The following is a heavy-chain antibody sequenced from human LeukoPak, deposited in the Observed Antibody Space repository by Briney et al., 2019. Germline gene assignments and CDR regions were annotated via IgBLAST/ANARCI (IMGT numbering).Heavy chain of an antibody. CDR1: GFTFSSYG. D-gene: IGHD3-10*01. V-gene: IGHV3-33*01. CDR3: ARQADYGSGSYNHYYYYGMDV. Sequence: GRSLRLSCAASGFTFSSYGMHWVRQAPGKGLEWVAVIRYDRSNKYYEDSAKGRFTLSRDNSKNTLYLQMNRLRAGDTAVYYCARQADYGSGSYNHYYYYGMDVWGQGTTVTVSS. J-gene: IGHJ6*02. CDR2: IRYDRSNK.